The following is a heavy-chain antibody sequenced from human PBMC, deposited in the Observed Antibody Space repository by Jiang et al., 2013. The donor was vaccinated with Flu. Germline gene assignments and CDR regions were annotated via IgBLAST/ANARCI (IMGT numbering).Heavy chain of an antibody. CDR3: ARAPYDFWSGYYLDY. CDR2: INAGNGNT. D-gene: IGHD3-3*01. Sequence: SGAEVKKPGASVKVSCKASGYTFTSYAMHWVRQAPGQRLEWMGWINAGNGNTKYSQKFQGRVTITRDTSASTAYMELSSLRSEDTAVYYCARAPYDFWSGYYLDYWGQGTLVTVSS. J-gene: IGHJ4*02. V-gene: IGHV1-3*01. CDR1: GYTFTSYA.